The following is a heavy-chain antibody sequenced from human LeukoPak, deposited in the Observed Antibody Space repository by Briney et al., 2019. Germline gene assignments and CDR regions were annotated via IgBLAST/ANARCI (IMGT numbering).Heavy chain of an antibody. CDR2: IYTSGST. CDR3: ARSRPRDSSGKGLYYFDY. J-gene: IGHJ4*02. Sequence: PSQTLSLTRTVSGGSISSGSYYWSWIRQPAGKGLERIGRIYTSGSTNYNPSLKSRVTISVDTSKNQFSLKLSSVTAADTAVYYCARSRPRDSSGKGLYYFDYWGQGTLVTVSS. CDR1: GGSISSGSYY. D-gene: IGHD3-22*01. V-gene: IGHV4-61*02.